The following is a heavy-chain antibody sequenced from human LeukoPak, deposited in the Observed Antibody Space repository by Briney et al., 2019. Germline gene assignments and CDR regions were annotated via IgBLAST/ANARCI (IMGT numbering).Heavy chain of an antibody. J-gene: IGHJ3*02. Sequence: PSETLSLTCTVSGGSISSSGYYWGWLRQPPGKGLERIGSIYYSGSTYYSPSLKSRVTISRDTSKNQFSLKLSSVTAADTAVYYCARLYHDYFFDIWGQGTIVTVSS. V-gene: IGHV4-39*01. D-gene: IGHD2/OR15-2a*01. CDR1: GGSISSSGYY. CDR2: IYYSGST. CDR3: ARLYHDYFFDI.